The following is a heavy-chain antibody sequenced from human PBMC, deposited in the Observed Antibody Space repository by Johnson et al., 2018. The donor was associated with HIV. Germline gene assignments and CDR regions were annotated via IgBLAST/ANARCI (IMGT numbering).Heavy chain of an antibody. Sequence: EVQLVESGGGLVQPGGSLRLSCTASGFTVSSNYMSWVRQAPGKGLEWVSVIYSGGTTYYAASVKGRFTISRDNSKNTLYLQMNNLRAEDTAVYNCAREAVPRGLQSALGGAFDIGGQGTMVTVAS. CDR1: GFTVSSNY. CDR3: AREAVPRGLQSALGGAFDI. J-gene: IGHJ3*02. CDR2: IYSGGTT. D-gene: IGHD3-3*02. V-gene: IGHV3-66*01.